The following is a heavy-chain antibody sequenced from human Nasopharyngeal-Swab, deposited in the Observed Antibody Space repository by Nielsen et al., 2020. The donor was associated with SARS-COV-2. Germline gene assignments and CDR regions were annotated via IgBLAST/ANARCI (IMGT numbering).Heavy chain of an antibody. J-gene: IGHJ6*02. D-gene: IGHD4-11*01. CDR3: ARGTMTTVTNGDHYYYYYGMDV. Sequence: SETLSLTCTVSGGSISSGGYYWSWIRQHPGKGLEWIGYIYYSGSTYYNPSLKSRVTISVDTSKNQFSLKLSSVTAADTAVYYCARGTMTTVTNGDHYYYYYGMDVWGQGTTVTVSS. CDR1: GGSISSGGYY. CDR2: IYYSGST. V-gene: IGHV4-31*03.